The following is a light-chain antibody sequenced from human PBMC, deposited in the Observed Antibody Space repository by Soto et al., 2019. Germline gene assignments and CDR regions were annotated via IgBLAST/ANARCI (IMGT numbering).Light chain of an antibody. CDR1: TGAVTSGHW. CDR2: DTS. V-gene: IGLV7-46*01. CDR3: CSYAGTFYV. J-gene: IGLJ1*01. Sequence: QAVVTQEPSVTVSPGGTVTLTCGSNTGAVTSGHWPYWFQQKPGQAPRTLIYDTSTKPSWTPARFSGSLLGGKAALTLSGAQPEDEAEYYCCSYAGTFYVFGTGTKVTVL.